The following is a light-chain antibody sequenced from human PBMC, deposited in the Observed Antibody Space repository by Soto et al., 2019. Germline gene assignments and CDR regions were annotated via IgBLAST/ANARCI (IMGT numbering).Light chain of an antibody. CDR1: QSVSSN. V-gene: IGKV3-15*01. J-gene: IGKJ2*01. CDR3: QQYHNWPPVT. Sequence: PGESATLSCTASQSVSSNLAWYQHKPGQAPRLLLYTASTRATGIPARFSGRGSETEFTLTISGLQSEDVAVYYCQQYHNWPPVTFGQGTKLEIK. CDR2: TAS.